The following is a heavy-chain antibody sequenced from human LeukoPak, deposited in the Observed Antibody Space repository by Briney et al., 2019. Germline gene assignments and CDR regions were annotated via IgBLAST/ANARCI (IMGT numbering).Heavy chain of an antibody. V-gene: IGHV3-43D*03. CDR1: GFTFDDYA. J-gene: IGHJ4*02. CDR2: ISWDGGGT. CDR3: AKDMAAYYYASGNIDY. D-gene: IGHD3-10*01. Sequence: GGSLRLSCAASGFTFDDYAMHWVRQAPGKGLEWVSLISWDGGGTYYADTVKGRFTISRDNSKNSLYLQMYSLRAEDTASYYCAKDMAAYYYASGNIDYWGQGTLVTVSS.